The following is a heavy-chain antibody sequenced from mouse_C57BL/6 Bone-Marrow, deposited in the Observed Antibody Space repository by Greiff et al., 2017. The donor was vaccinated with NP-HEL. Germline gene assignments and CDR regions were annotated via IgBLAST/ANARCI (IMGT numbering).Heavy chain of an antibody. J-gene: IGHJ2*01. D-gene: IGHD4-1*01. CDR1: GYTFTSYN. V-gene: IGHV1-12*01. Sequence: QVQLQQSGAELVRPGASVKMSCKASGYTFTSYNMPWVKQTPRQGLEWIGAIYPGNGDTSYNQKFKGKATLTVDKSSSKAYMQLSSLTSEDSAVYVSAIENWYLDFWDQGTTLTVTS. CDR2: IYPGNGDT. CDR3: AIENWYLDF.